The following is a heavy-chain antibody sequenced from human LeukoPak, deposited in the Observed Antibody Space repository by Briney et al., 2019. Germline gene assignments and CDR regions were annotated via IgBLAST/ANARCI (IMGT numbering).Heavy chain of an antibody. J-gene: IGHJ4*02. CDR2: FSGSGGGT. Sequence: GGSLRLSCAVSGISLSNYAMSWVRQAPGKGLEWVAGFSGSGGGTNYADSVKGRFTISRDNSKNTLYLQMNNLRVGDTAVYFCAKRGVVIRVILVGFHKEAYYFDSWGQGALVTVSS. CDR3: AKRGVVIRVILVGFHKEAYYFDS. CDR1: GISLSNYA. V-gene: IGHV3-23*01. D-gene: IGHD3-22*01.